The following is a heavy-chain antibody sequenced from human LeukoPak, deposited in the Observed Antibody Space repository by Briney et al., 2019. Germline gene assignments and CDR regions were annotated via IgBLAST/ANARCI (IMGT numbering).Heavy chain of an antibody. CDR2: INPNSGDT. Sequence: ASVKVSCKASGYTFTSYYMHWVRQAPGQGLEWMGWINPNSGDTNYAQKFQGRVTMTRDTSISTAYMELNTLRSDDTAVYYCATYGWLVQGFYFDYWGQGTLVTVSS. CDR3: ATYGWLVQGFYFDY. D-gene: IGHD6-19*01. J-gene: IGHJ4*02. CDR1: GYTFTSYY. V-gene: IGHV1-2*02.